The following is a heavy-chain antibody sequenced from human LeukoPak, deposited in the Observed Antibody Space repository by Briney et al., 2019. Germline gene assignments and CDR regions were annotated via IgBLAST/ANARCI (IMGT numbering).Heavy chain of an antibody. D-gene: IGHD3-10*01. V-gene: IGHV3-48*02. J-gene: IGHJ4*02. CDR3: ARDPPFGSGRTFDY. CDR1: GFTFSTYN. Sequence: PGGSLRLSCAASGFTFSTYNMNWVRQAPGKGLEWVYYADSVKGRFTISRDNAKNSLYLQMNSLRDEDTAVYYCARDPPFGSGRTFDYWSQGTLVTVSS.